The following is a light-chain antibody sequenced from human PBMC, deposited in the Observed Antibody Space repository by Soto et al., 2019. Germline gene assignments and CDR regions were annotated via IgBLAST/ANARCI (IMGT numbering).Light chain of an antibody. CDR1: QSLLHSNGYTY. V-gene: IGKV2-28*01. Sequence: DIVMTQSPVSLPVTPGEPASFSCTSSQSLLHSNGYTYLDWYLQKPAQSPHLLIYLGSTRASGVPDRFSGSASGTDFTLKISRVEAEDVGVYYCMQALQTPFTVGPGTTVDFK. CDR2: LGS. CDR3: MQALQTPFT. J-gene: IGKJ3*01.